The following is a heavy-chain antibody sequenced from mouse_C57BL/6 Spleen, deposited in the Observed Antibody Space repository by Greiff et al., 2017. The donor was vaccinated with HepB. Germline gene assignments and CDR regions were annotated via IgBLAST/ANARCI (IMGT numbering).Heavy chain of an antibody. Sequence: QVQLKESGAELVKPGASVKISCKASGYAFSSYWMNWVKQRPGKGLEWIGQIYPGDGDTNYNGKFKGKATLTADKSSSTAYMQLSSLTSEDSAVYFCARKGTGAMDYWGQGTSVTVSS. D-gene: IGHD2-14*01. J-gene: IGHJ4*01. CDR1: GYAFSSYW. CDR3: ARKGTGAMDY. V-gene: IGHV1-80*01. CDR2: IYPGDGDT.